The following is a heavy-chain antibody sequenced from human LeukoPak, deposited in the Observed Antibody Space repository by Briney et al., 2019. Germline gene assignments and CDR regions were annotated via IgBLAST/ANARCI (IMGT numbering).Heavy chain of an antibody. J-gene: IGHJ4*02. CDR3: ATQERGYYYFILDY. CDR2: FDPEDGET. Sequence: ASVKVSCKVSGYTLTELSMHWVRQAPGKGLEWMGGFDPEDGETIYAQKFQGRVTTTEDTSTDTAYMELSSLRSEDTAVYYCATQERGYYYFILDYWGQGTLVTVSS. V-gene: IGHV1-24*01. CDR1: GYTLTELS. D-gene: IGHD3-22*01.